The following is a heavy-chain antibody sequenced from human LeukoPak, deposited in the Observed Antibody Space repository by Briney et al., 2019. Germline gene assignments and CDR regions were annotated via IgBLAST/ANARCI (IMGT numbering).Heavy chain of an antibody. CDR2: ISYDGSNK. CDR1: GFTFSSYA. D-gene: IGHD2-21*02. Sequence: GGSLRLSCAASGFTFSSYAMHWVRQAPGKGLEWVAVISYDGSNKYYADSVKGRFTISRDNSKNTLYLQMNSLRAEDTAVYYCARSLTSVVTATPIDAFDIWGQGTMVTVSS. CDR3: ARSLTSVVTATPIDAFDI. V-gene: IGHV3-30*04. J-gene: IGHJ3*02.